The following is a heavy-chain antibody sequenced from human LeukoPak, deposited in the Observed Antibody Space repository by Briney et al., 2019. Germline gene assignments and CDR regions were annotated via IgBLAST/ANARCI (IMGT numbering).Heavy chain of an antibody. CDR3: ARRIGGSYSSGAFDI. Sequence: GGSLRLSCAASGFTFSSYSMNWVRQAPGKGLEWVSSISSSSSYIYYADSVKGRFTISRDNAKNSLYLQMNSLRAEETAVYYCARRIGGSYSSGAFDIWGQGTMVTVSS. V-gene: IGHV3-21*01. J-gene: IGHJ3*02. CDR1: GFTFSSYS. CDR2: ISSSSSYI. D-gene: IGHD1-26*01.